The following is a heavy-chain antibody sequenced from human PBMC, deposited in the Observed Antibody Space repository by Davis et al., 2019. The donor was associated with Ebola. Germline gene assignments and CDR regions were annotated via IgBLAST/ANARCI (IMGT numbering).Heavy chain of an antibody. Sequence: SETLSLTCAVYGGSFSGYYWSWIRQPPGKGLEWIGEINHSGSTNYNPSLKSRVTISVDTSKNQFSLKLSSVTAADTAVYYCARSRGITGIRFDYWGQGTLVTVSS. J-gene: IGHJ4*02. V-gene: IGHV4-34*01. CDR3: ARSRGITGIRFDY. D-gene: IGHD1-20*01. CDR1: GGSFSGYY. CDR2: INHSGST.